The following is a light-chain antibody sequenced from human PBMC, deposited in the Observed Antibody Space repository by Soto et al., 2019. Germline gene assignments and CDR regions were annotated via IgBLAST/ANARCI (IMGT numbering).Light chain of an antibody. CDR2: RAS. CDR1: QRVSSN. CDR3: QLYNNWPPWT. V-gene: IGKV3-15*01. J-gene: IGKJ1*01. Sequence: EIVMPQSPATLSVSPGERATLSCRASQRVSSNLAWYQQKPGQAPRLLIYRASTRATGIPAGFSGSGSGTEFTLTISSLQSEDFAVYYCQLYNNWPPWTFGQGTKVDI.